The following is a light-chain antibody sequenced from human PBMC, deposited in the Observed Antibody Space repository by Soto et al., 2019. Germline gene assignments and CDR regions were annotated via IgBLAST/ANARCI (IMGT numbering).Light chain of an antibody. Sequence: EIVMTQSPATLSVSPGERATLSCRASQSVTNKLAWYQQKPGQAPRLLIYGASTRATAFPARFSGSGSGTEFTLTISSLQSEDFAVYYCQQYNNWPRTFGQGTKVEIK. CDR2: GAS. J-gene: IGKJ1*01. CDR3: QQYNNWPRT. V-gene: IGKV3-15*01. CDR1: QSVTNK.